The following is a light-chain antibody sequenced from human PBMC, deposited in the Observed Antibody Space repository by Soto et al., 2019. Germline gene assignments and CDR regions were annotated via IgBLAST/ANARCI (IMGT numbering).Light chain of an antibody. J-gene: IGLJ2*01. Sequence: QSALTQPASVSGSPGQSITISCTGTTSDIGGYNYVSWYQQHPGKAPKLMIYDVSNRPSGVSDRFSGSKSGNTASLTISGLQAEDEADYYCSSFTDNNTYVVLGGGTKLTVL. CDR3: SSFTDNNTYVV. CDR1: TSDIGGYNY. CDR2: DVS. V-gene: IGLV2-14*01.